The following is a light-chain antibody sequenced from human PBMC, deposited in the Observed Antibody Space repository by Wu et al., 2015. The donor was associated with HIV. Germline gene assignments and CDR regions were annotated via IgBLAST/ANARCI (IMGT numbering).Light chain of an antibody. CDR3: QQYNDWVT. Sequence: EIVMTQSPATLSLSPGERATLFCRASQDIDTNMAWYQQSPGQAPRLLIYDASTGATGIAARFSGSGSGTEFTLTIDNMRSEDFAFYYCQQYNDWVTFGQGTRLEIK. J-gene: IGKJ5*01. V-gene: IGKV3D-15*01. CDR2: DAS. CDR1: QDIDTN.